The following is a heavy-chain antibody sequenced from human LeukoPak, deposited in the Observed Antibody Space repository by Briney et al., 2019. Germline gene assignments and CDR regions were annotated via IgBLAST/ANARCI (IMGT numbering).Heavy chain of an antibody. CDR3: ARAFSYDYVWGSYRSNWFDP. D-gene: IGHD3-16*02. CDR1: GFTFSSYE. J-gene: IGHJ5*02. V-gene: IGHV3-48*03. Sequence: PGGSLRLSCAASGFTFSSYEMNWVRQAPGKGLEWVSYISSSGSTIYYADSVKGRFTISRDNAKNSLYLQMNSLRAEDTAVYYCARAFSYDYVWGSYRSNWFDPWGQGTLVTVSS. CDR2: ISSSGSTI.